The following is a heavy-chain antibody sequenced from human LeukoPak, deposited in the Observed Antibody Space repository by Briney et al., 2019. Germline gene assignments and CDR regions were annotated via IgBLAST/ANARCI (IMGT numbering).Heavy chain of an antibody. D-gene: IGHD1-7*01. CDR1: GFTVSGSY. J-gene: IGHJ4*02. CDR2: IYPDGSP. CDR3: ASESGTTNGGLDY. V-gene: IGHV3-53*01. Sequence: GGSLRLSCAASGFTVSGSYMSWVRQTPGKGLEWVSVIYPDGSPYYADSMKGRFTLSRDNSKNTVSLQMNSLRAEDTAVYYCASESGTTNGGLDYWGQGTLVTVSS.